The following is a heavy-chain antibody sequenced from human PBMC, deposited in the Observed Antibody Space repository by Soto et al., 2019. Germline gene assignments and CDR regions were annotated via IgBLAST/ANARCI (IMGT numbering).Heavy chain of an antibody. V-gene: IGHV3-23*04. D-gene: IGHD3-16*01. CDR2: MTSSGSAI. CDR3: ARVGGSFFEN. CDR1: GFTFGTYA. J-gene: IGHJ4*02. Sequence: EVQLVESGGGLVQPGGSLRLSCAASGFTFGTYAMSWVRQAPGKGLEWVSAMTSSGSAIYYAESVRGRFIISRDNARNTLSLQLNRPRVEDTALYYCARVGGSFFENWGQGTRVTVSS.